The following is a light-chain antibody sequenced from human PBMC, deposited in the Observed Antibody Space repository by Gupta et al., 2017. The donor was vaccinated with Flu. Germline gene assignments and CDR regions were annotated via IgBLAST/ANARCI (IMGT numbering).Light chain of an antibody. CDR2: GNS. J-gene: IGLJ3*02. CDR3: QSYDSSLSGSV. CDR1: SCNIGAGYD. V-gene: IGLV1-40*01. Sequence: QSVLTQPPSVSGAPGQRVTISCTVSSCNIGAGYDVHWYQQFPGTAPKLLIYGNSNRPSGVPDRFSGSKSGTSASLAITGLQAEDEADYYCQSYDSSLSGSVFGGGTKLTVL.